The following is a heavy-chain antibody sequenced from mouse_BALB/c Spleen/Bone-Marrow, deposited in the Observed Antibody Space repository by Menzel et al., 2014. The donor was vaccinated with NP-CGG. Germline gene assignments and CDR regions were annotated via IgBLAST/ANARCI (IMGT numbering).Heavy chain of an antibody. D-gene: IGHD2-4*01. Sequence: VQLQQSGAELVRPGSSVKISCKASGYAFSSYWMNWVQRRPGQGLEWIGQIYPGDGDINYNGKFKGKATLTADKSSGTAYMQFSSLTSEDSAVYFCARGDFDFEAWFTYWGQGTLVTVSA. J-gene: IGHJ3*01. V-gene: IGHV1-80*01. CDR2: IYPGDGDI. CDR3: ARGDFDFEAWFTY. CDR1: GYAFSSYW.